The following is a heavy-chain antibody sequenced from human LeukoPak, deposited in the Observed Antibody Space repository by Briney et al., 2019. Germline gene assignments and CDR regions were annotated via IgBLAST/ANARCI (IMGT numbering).Heavy chain of an antibody. D-gene: IGHD5-12*01. Sequence: GGSLRLSCAASGFTFSSYSMNWVRQAPGKGLEWVSSISSSSSYIHYADSVKGRFTISRDNAKNSLYLQMNSLRAVDTAVYYCARDVPYSGYDAWGQGTLVTVSS. CDR2: ISSSSSYI. V-gene: IGHV3-21*01. J-gene: IGHJ5*02. CDR3: ARDVPYSGYDA. CDR1: GFTFSSYS.